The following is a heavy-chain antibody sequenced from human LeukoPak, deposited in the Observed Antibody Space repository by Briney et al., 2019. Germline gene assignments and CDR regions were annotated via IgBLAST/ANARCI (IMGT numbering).Heavy chain of an antibody. CDR1: GFTFSRYW. Sequence: GGSLRLSCAASGFTFSRYWMSWVRQAPGKGLEWVASIKQDGSERYYVDSVKGRFTISRDNAKNSLYLQMNSLRAEDTAVYYCASENYDILTGYYTHFDYWGQGTLVTVSS. CDR3: ASENYDILTGYYTHFDY. J-gene: IGHJ4*02. V-gene: IGHV3-7*01. D-gene: IGHD3-9*01. CDR2: IKQDGSER.